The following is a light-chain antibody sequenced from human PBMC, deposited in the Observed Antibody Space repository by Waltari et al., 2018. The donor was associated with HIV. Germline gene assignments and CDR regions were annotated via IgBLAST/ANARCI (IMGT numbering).Light chain of an antibody. CDR2: DAS. V-gene: IGKV3-20*01. CDR1: QSVTSH. Sequence: EIVLTQSPGTLSLSPGERATLSCRPTQSVTSHLAWYQQKPGQAPRLLIYDASSRATGIPDRFSGSGSGTDFTLTISRLEPEDFAVYYCQQYGNSPRTFGQGTKVEIK. CDR3: QQYGNSPRT. J-gene: IGKJ1*01.